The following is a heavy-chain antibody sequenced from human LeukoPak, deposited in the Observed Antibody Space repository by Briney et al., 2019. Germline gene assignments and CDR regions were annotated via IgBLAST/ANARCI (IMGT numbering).Heavy chain of an antibody. Sequence: GGSLRLSCSASGFTFSSYAMHWVRRAPGKGLEYVSAISSNGGSTYYADSVKGRFTISRDNSKNTLYLQMSSLRAEDTAVYYCVKDQGGYEYYIDYWGQGTLVTVSS. CDR3: VKDQGGYEYYIDY. CDR2: ISSNGGST. D-gene: IGHD5-12*01. CDR1: GFTFSSYA. V-gene: IGHV3-64D*06. J-gene: IGHJ4*02.